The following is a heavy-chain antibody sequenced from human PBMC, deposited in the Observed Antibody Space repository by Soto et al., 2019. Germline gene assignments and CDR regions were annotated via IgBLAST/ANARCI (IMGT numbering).Heavy chain of an antibody. CDR3: VRGYGHSGYFDY. V-gene: IGHV3-74*01. CDR2: IFNEEKTT. CDR1: GFTFRSYW. D-gene: IGHD3-22*01. Sequence: GGSLRLSCAAYGFTFRSYWMHWVRQVPGKGLEWVSYIFNEEKTTNYADAVKGRFTISRDNAGDTLFLHMSNLKAEDTAVYYCVRGYGHSGYFDYWGQGTQVTVSS. J-gene: IGHJ4*02.